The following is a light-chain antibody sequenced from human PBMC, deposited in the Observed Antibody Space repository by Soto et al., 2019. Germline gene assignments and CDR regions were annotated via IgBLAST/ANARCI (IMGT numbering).Light chain of an antibody. CDR3: QQYGDSLLT. CDR1: QSVSSN. J-gene: IGKJ4*01. CDR2: HAS. V-gene: IGKV3-20*01. Sequence: EIVMTQSPATLSVSPGERATLSCRASQSVSSNLAWYQQKPGQTPSLLIYHASNRATGIPDRFSGSGSGTDFTLTISRLEPEDFAVYYCQQYGDSLLTFGGGTKVEIK.